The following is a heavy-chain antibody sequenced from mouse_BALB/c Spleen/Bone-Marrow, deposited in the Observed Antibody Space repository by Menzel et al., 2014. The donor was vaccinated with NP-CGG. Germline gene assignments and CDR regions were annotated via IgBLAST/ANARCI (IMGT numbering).Heavy chain of an antibody. D-gene: IGHD2-4*01. V-gene: IGHV5-6*03. J-gene: IGHJ2*01. CDR1: GFTFSSYG. Sequence: EVNLVESGGGLVKPGGSLKLSCAASGFTFSSYGMSWVRQTPDKRLEWVATISSGGSYTYYPDSVKGRFTISRDNAKNTLYLQMSSLKSEDTAMYYCARQTYYDYDGYFDYWGQGTTLTVSS. CDR2: ISSGGSYT. CDR3: ARQTYYDYDGYFDY.